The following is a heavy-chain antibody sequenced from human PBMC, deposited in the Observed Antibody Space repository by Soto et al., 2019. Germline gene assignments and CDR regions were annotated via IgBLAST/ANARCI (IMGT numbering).Heavy chain of an antibody. J-gene: IGHJ6*01. CDR3: ARVKKPAAFNNYYGMEV. D-gene: IGHD2-2*01. CDR2: INPNSGGT. CDR1: GYTFTGYY. Sequence: GASVKVSCKASGYTFTGYYMHWVRQAPGQGLEWMGWINPNSGGTNYAQKFQGWVTMTRDTSISTAYMELSRLRSDDTAVYYCARVKKPAAFNNYYGMEVLGPGNTVTVSS. V-gene: IGHV1-2*04.